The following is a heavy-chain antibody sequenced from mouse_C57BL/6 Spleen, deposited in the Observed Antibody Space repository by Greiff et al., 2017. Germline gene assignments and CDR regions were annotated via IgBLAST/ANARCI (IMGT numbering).Heavy chain of an antibody. Sequence: QVQLQQPGAELVKPGASVKLSCKASGYTFTSYWMHWVKQRPGQGLEWIGMIHPNSGSTNYNEKFKSKATLTVDKSSSTAYMQLSSLTSEDSAVYYCAREYYYGSNYFDYWGQGTTLTVSS. J-gene: IGHJ2*01. CDR2: IHPNSGST. D-gene: IGHD1-1*01. CDR3: AREYYYGSNYFDY. CDR1: GYTFTSYW. V-gene: IGHV1-64*01.